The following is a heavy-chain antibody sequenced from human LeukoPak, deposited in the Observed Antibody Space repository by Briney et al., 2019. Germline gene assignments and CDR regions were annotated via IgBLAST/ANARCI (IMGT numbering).Heavy chain of an antibody. CDR2: ISSSSSYI. D-gene: IGHD4-17*01. V-gene: IGHV3-21*01. CDR1: GFTLRSYS. CDR3: ARAGGEDGDYVDFDY. J-gene: IGHJ4*02. Sequence: GGSLRLSCAASGFTLRSYSMNWVRQAPGKGLEWVSSISSSSSYIYYADSVKGRFTISRDNAKNSLYLQMNSLRAEDTAVYYCARAGGEDGDYVDFDYWGQGTLVTVSS.